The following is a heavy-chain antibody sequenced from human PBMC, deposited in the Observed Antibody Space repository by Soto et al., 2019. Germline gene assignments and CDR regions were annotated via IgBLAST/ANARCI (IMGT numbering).Heavy chain of an antibody. V-gene: IGHV3-7*05. CDR1: GFTFSSYW. J-gene: IGHJ3*02. CDR3: ASMGVYGSGTNEPFDI. CDR2: IKQDGSEK. D-gene: IGHD3-10*01. Sequence: GGSLRLSCAASGFTFSSYWMSWVRQAPGKGLEWVANIKQDGSEKYYVDSVKGRFTISRDNAKNSLYLQMNSLRAEDTAVYYCASMGVYGSGTNEPFDIWGQGTMVTVSS.